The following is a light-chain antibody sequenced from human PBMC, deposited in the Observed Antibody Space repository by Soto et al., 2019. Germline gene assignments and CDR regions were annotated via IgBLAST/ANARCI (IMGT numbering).Light chain of an antibody. CDR2: AAS. V-gene: IGKV1-39*01. CDR1: QSISNA. CDR3: QQSYSTPLT. Sequence: DIQMTQSPSSLSASVGDRVTITCRASQSISNALNWYQQKPGKAPKVLICAASNLQSGVPSRFSGSGSGTDFTFTISSLQPEDVATYSCQQSYSTPLTFGGGTKVEIK. J-gene: IGKJ4*01.